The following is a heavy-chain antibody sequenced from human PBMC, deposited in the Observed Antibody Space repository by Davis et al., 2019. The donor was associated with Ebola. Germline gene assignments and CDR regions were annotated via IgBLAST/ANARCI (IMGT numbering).Heavy chain of an antibody. V-gene: IGHV3-30*04. Sequence: PGGSLRLSCAASGFIFRNYAMHWVRQAPGKGLEWVAVVSHSERERFYADSVKGRFTISRDNSENTLYLQMNSLTADDTAVYYCARAVFHEVLDYWGQGTPVTVSP. CDR2: VSHSERER. CDR1: GFIFRNYA. CDR3: ARAVFHEVLDY. J-gene: IGHJ4*02. D-gene: IGHD3-3*01.